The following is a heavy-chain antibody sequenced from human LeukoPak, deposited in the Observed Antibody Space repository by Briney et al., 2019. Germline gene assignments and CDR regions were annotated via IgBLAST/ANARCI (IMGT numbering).Heavy chain of an antibody. CDR2: INTNTGNP. J-gene: IGHJ4*02. V-gene: IGHV7-4-1*02. CDR3: ARDRVLLWFGESYYLDY. D-gene: IGHD3-10*01. CDR1: GYTFTSYA. Sequence: ASVKVSCKASGYTFTSYAMNWVRQAPGQGLEWMGWINTNTGNPTYAQGFTGRFVFSLDTSVSTAYLQISSLKAEDTAVYYCARDRVLLWFGESYYLDYWGQGTLVTVSS.